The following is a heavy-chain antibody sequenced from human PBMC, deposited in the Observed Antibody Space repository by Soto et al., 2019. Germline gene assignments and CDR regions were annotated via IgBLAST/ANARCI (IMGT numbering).Heavy chain of an antibody. Sequence: EVQLLESGGGLVQPGGSLRISCAASGFTFSTYSMTWVRQAPGKGLEWVSTISGSGGSTYYIDSVKGRFTISRDNSKNTLYLQMNSLRAEDKAIDYCAKDWNSIWGQVTMVDVSS. CDR3: AKDWNSI. CDR1: GFTFSTYS. V-gene: IGHV3-23*01. J-gene: IGHJ3*02. D-gene: IGHD1-1*01. CDR2: ISGSGGST.